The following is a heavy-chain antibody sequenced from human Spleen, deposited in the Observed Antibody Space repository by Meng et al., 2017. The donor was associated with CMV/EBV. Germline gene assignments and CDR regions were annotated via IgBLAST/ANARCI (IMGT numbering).Heavy chain of an antibody. CDR2: IRSKANTYAT. CDR3: ATRSSGWDTDAFDI. CDR1: GFTFSGSA. D-gene: IGHD6-19*01. Sequence: GESLKISCAASGFTFSGSAMHWVRQASGKGLEWVGRIRSKANTYATRYAASMNGRFTISRDDSKNTAYLQMNTLKTEDTAVYYCATRSSGWDTDAFDIWGQGTVVTVSS. V-gene: IGHV3-73*01. J-gene: IGHJ3*02.